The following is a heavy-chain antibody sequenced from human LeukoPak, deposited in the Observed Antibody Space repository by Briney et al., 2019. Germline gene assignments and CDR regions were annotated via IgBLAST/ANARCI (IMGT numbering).Heavy chain of an antibody. CDR2: ISGSGGST. CDR1: GFTFSSYA. CDR3: AKVPDYGDYYGLNYYYGMDV. J-gene: IGHJ6*02. D-gene: IGHD4-17*01. V-gene: IGHV3-23*01. Sequence: GGSLRLSCGASGFTFSSYAMSWVRQAPGKGLEWVSAISGSGGSTYYADSVKGRFTISRDNSKNTLYLQMNSLRAEDTAVYYCAKVPDYGDYYGLNYYYGMDVWGQGTTVTVSS.